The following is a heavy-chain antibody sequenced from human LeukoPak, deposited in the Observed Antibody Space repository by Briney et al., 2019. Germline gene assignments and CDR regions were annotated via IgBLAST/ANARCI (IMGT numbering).Heavy chain of an antibody. Sequence: GGSLRLSCAASGFTFSSYGMHWVRQAPGKGREWGAVISYDGSNKYYADSVKGRFTISRDNSKNTLYLQMNSLRAEDTAVYYCAKASGYSSSWYGKYYFDYWGQGTLVTVSS. CDR3: AKASGYSSSWYGKYYFDY. CDR1: GFTFSSYG. J-gene: IGHJ4*02. CDR2: ISYDGSNK. V-gene: IGHV3-30*18. D-gene: IGHD6-13*01.